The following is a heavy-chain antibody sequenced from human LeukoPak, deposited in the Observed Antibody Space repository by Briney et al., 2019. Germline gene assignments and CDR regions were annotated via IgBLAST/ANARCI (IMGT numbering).Heavy chain of an antibody. J-gene: IGHJ4*02. CDR1: GFIFSSYY. CDR3: ATEKRMTSPLDY. CDR2: ITLDGTIT. D-gene: IGHD4-11*01. V-gene: IGHV3-74*03. Sequence: GGSLRLSCKASGFIFSSYYMHWVRQAPGKGLVWVSRITLDGTITTYADSVRGRFTISRDNVQSTLCLEMDSLRDEDTAVYYCATEKRMTSPLDYWGQGTLVTVSS.